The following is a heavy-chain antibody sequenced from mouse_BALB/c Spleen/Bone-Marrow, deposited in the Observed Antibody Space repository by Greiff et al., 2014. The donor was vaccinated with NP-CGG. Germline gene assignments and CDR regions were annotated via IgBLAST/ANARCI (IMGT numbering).Heavy chain of an antibody. CDR2: IYPGNVNT. V-gene: IGHV1S56*01. CDR1: GYTFTSYY. J-gene: IGHJ4*01. CDR3: ARDTMDY. Sequence: VQLQQSGRELVKPGASVRISCKASGYTFTSYYIHWVKQRPGQGLEWIGWIYPGNVNTKYNEKFKGKATLTADKSSSTAYMQLSSLTSEDSAVYFCARDTMDYWGQGTSVTVSS.